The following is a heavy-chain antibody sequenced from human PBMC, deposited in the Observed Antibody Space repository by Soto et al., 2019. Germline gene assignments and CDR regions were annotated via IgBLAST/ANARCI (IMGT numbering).Heavy chain of an antibody. CDR1: RFSFSNYA. CDR3: STDPNGDYIGAFDN. Sequence: EVQLLESGGRLVPPGGSLRLSCAGSRFSFSNYAMTWARQAQGEGLEWVSSITGSGGGTTYAESVKGRFTISRDNSKNILYLQMDSLRADDTAVYYCSTDPNGDYIGAFDNWGQGTMVTVSS. CDR2: ITGSGGGT. D-gene: IGHD4-17*01. J-gene: IGHJ3*02. V-gene: IGHV3-23*01.